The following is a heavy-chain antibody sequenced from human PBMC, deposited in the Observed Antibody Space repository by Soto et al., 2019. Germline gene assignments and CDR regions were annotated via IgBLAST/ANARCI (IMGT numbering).Heavy chain of an antibody. D-gene: IGHD6-19*01. CDR1: GFTFSSYG. Sequence: GGSLRLSCAASGFTFSSYGMHWVRQAPGKGLEWVAVIWYDGSNKYYADSVKGRFTISRDNSENTLYLQMNSLRAEDTAVYYCARDKGIAVARDAFDIWGQGTMVTVSS. J-gene: IGHJ3*02. CDR2: IWYDGSNK. CDR3: ARDKGIAVARDAFDI. V-gene: IGHV3-33*01.